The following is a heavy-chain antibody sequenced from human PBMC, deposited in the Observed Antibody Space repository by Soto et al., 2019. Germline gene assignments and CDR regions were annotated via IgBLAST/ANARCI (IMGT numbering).Heavy chain of an antibody. Sequence: WETLSLTCTVSGGSISSYYWSWIRQPPGKGLEWIGYIYYSGSTNYNPSLKSRVTISVDTSKNQFSLKLSSVTAADTAVYYCARDIRDIDSASWFDPWGQGTLVTSPQ. CDR1: GGSISSYY. D-gene: IGHD3-9*01. J-gene: IGHJ5*02. CDR2: IYYSGST. V-gene: IGHV4-59*01. CDR3: ARDIRDIDSASWFDP.